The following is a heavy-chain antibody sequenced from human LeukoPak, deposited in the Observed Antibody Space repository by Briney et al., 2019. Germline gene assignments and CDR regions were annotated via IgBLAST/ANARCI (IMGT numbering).Heavy chain of an antibody. V-gene: IGHV1-18*01. CDR2: ISAYNGNT. J-gene: IGHJ6*02. Sequence: ASVKVSCKASGYTFTSYGISWVRQAPGQGLEWMGWISAYNGNTNYAQKLQGRVTMTTDTSTSTAYMELRSLRSDDTAVYYCARVRIAVAGTYYYGMDVWGQGTTVTVSS. D-gene: IGHD6-19*01. CDR3: ARVRIAVAGTYYYGMDV. CDR1: GYTFTSYG.